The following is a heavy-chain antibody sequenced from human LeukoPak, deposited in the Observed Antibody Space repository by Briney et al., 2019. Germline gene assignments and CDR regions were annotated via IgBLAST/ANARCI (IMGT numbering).Heavy chain of an antibody. J-gene: IGHJ4*02. CDR1: GFTFSNYW. CDR2: IKPDGGEI. CDR3: ARDLSGPSFY. V-gene: IGHV3-7*01. D-gene: IGHD2-15*01. Sequence: GGSLRLSCAASGFTFSNYWMSWLRQAPGKGLEWVVNIKPDGGEIYSVESVKGRFTISRDNAKDSLYLQMNSLRVEDTAVYYCARDLSGPSFYWGQGTLVTVS.